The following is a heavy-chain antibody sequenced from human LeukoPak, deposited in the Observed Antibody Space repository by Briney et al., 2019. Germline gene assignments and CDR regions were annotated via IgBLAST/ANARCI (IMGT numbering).Heavy chain of an antibody. CDR1: GFAFSSFS. Sequence: GGSLRLSCAASGFAFSSFSMTWFRQSPGKGLEWVGRIKSKSDGGTTDYAAPVKGRFSISRGDSKSTLYLQMNSLKTEDTAVYYCATDQSWYWGQGTLVAVSS. J-gene: IGHJ4*02. V-gene: IGHV3-15*01. CDR2: IKSKSDGGTT. D-gene: IGHD6-13*01. CDR3: ATDQSWY.